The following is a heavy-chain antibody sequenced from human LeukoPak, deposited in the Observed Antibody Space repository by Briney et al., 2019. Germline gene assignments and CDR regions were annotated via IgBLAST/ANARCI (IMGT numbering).Heavy chain of an antibody. D-gene: IGHD4-23*01. CDR1: GVSISSYY. Sequence: SETLSLTCTVSGVSISSYYWSWIRQPPGKGMEWNGYIYYSGSTNYNPSLKSRVTISVDTSKNQFSLKLSSVTAADTAVYYCAKDHMVATDYWGQGTLVTVSS. CDR3: AKDHMVATDY. CDR2: IYYSGST. V-gene: IGHV4-59*12. J-gene: IGHJ4*02.